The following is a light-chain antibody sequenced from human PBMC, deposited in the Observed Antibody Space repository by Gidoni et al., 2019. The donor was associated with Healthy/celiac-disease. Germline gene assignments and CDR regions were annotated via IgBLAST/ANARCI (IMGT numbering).Light chain of an antibody. Sequence: SYELTQPPSVSVSPGQTASITCSGDELGDKYACWYQQKPGQSPVLVIYQDSKRPSGIPERFSGSISGNTATLTISGTQAMAAADYYCQAWDSSTGVFGGGTKLTVL. CDR1: ELGDKY. CDR2: QDS. CDR3: QAWDSSTGV. V-gene: IGLV3-1*01. J-gene: IGLJ3*02.